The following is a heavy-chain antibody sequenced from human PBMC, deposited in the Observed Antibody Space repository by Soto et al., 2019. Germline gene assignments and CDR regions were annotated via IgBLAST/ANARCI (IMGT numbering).Heavy chain of an antibody. CDR1: GGTFSSYA. D-gene: IGHD2-21*02. J-gene: IGHJ5*02. CDR2: IIPIFGTA. V-gene: IGHV1-69*14. CDR3: ARLRETTSEEVTASPGFNSAWFDL. Sequence: QVQLVQSGAEVKKPGYSVKVSCKASGGTFSSYAISWVRQAPGQGLEWMGGIIPIFGTANYAQTFQGRVTITADKSTDKAFMDLRSLTCDDTDVYYCARLRETTSEEVTASPGFNSAWFDLWGQGTLVTVSS.